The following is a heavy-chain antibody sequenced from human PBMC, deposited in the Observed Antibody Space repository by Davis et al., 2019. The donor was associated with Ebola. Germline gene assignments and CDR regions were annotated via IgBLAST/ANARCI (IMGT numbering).Heavy chain of an antibody. CDR2: IRRKVDGGTA. D-gene: IGHD6-19*01. V-gene: IGHV3-15*07. CDR3: TTMNDVRLAGSWSDS. CDR1: GFSFSNAA. J-gene: IGHJ5*01. Sequence: GESLKISCATSGFSFSNAAMNWVRQAPGKGLEWVGLIRRKVDGGTAEYAAPVKGRFTISRDDSKSTLYLQMNSLTTDDTALYYCTTMNDVRLAGSWSDSWGQGALVTVSS.